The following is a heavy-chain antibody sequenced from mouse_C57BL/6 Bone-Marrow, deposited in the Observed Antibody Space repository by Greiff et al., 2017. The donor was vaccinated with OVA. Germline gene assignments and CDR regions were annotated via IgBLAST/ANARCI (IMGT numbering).Heavy chain of an antibody. CDR1: GYTFTSYS. V-gene: IGHV1-4*01. Sequence: VQLQQSGADLARPGASVKMSCKASGYTFTSYSMHWVKQRPGQGLEWIGYINPGCGYTKYNQKFKDKATLTADKSSSTAYMHLTSLTSEDAADYYYAVYWFAYWGQGTPVTVSA. J-gene: IGHJ3*01. CDR2: INPGCGYT. CDR3: AVYWFAY.